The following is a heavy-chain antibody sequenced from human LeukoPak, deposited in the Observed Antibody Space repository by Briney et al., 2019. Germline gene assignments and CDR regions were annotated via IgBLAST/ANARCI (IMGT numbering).Heavy chain of an antibody. Sequence: PSETLSLTCAVYGGSFSGYYWSWIRQPPGKGLEWIGEINHSGSTNYNPSLKSRVTISVDKSKNQFSLKLSSVTAADTAVYYCARGPPSYYYDSSGYYYWGQGTLVTVSS. CDR2: INHSGST. CDR1: GGSFSGYY. D-gene: IGHD3-22*01. J-gene: IGHJ4*02. V-gene: IGHV4-34*01. CDR3: ARGPPSYYYDSSGYYY.